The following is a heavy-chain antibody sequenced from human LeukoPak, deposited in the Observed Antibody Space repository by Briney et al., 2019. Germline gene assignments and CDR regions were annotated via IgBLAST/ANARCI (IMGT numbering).Heavy chain of an antibody. J-gene: IGHJ6*03. D-gene: IGHD1-1*01. Sequence: SQTLSLTCTVSGDSISSCDDYWIWIRQPAGKGLEWIGRIWSSGITNYNPALKTRGTISVDTSKNQCARKLSSVTAAETAVYYCARGVQMERPPPLIGYYYMDVWGKGTTVTVSS. CDR1: GDSISSCDDY. V-gene: IGHV4-61*02. CDR2: IWSSGIT. CDR3: ARGVQMERPPPLIGYYYMDV.